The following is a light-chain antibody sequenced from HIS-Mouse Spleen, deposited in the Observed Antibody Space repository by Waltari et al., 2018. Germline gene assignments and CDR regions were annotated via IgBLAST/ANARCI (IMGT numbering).Light chain of an antibody. J-gene: IGLJ2*01. CDR1: SSDGGGYNY. V-gene: IGLV2-14*03. Sequence: QSALTQPASVSGSPGPSITISCTGTSSDGGGYNYVSWYQQHPGKAPKLMIYDVSNRPSGVSNRFSGSKSGNTASLTISGLQAEDEADYYCSSYTSSSTEVFGGGTKLTVL. CDR2: DVS. CDR3: SSYTSSSTEV.